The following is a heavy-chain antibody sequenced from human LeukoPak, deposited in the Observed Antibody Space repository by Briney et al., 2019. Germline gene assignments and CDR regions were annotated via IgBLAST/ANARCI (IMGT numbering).Heavy chain of an antibody. CDR3: ARGITLIRGLIITWFDP. CDR2: MNPNSGNT. CDR1: GYIFTSYD. D-gene: IGHD3-10*01. V-gene: IGHV1-8*01. Sequence: ASVKVSCKSSGYIFTSYDIYWVRQATGQGLEWMGWMNPNSGNTGYAQKFQGRVTMTTNTSISTAYMELSSLRSEDTAVYYCARGITLIRGLIITWFDPWGPGTLVAVSS. J-gene: IGHJ5*02.